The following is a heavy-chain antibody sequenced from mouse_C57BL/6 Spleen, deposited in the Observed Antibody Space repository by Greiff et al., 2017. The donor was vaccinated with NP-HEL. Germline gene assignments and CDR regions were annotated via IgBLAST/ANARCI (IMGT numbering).Heavy chain of an antibody. CDR1: GFTFSSYA. V-gene: IGHV5-4*01. CDR2: ISDGGSYT. CDR3: ARGGDYFDY. J-gene: IGHJ2*01. Sequence: EVQVVESGGGLVKPGGSLKLSCAASGFTFSSYAMSWVRQTPEKRLEWVATISDGGSYTYYPDNVKGRFTISRDNAKNNLYLQMSHLKSDDTAMYYCARGGDYFDYWGQGTTLTVSS.